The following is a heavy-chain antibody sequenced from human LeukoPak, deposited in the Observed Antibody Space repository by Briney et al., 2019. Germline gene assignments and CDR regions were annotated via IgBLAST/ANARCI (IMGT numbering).Heavy chain of an antibody. J-gene: IGHJ3*02. CDR3: AKDGSRDGYLGDAFDI. Sequence: GGSLRLSCAASGFTLSSYAMSWVRQAPGKGLEWVSAISGSGGSTYYADSVKGRFTISRDNSKNTLYLQMNSLRAEDTAVYYCAKDGSRDGYLGDAFDIWGQGTMVTVSS. D-gene: IGHD5-24*01. V-gene: IGHV3-23*01. CDR2: ISGSGGST. CDR1: GFTLSSYA.